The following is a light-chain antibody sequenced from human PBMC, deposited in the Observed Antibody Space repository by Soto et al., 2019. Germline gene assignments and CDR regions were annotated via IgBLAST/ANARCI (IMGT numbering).Light chain of an antibody. CDR2: GNS. Sequence: SLLTQPPPVSGAPGQRVTISCTGSSSNIGAVYDVHWYQQYPGTAPKLLIYGNSNRPSGVPDRFSGSKSGTSASLAISGLQAEDEADYYCQSYDSSLSGYVFGTGTKVTVL. J-gene: IGLJ1*01. CDR3: QSYDSSLSGYV. CDR1: SSNIGAVYD. V-gene: IGLV1-40*01.